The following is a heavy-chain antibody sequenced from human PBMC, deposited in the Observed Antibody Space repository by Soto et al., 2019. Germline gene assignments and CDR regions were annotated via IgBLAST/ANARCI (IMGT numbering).Heavy chain of an antibody. V-gene: IGHV1-69*13. Sequence: SVKVSCKASGGTFSSYAISWVRQAPGQGLEWMGGIIPIFGTANYAQKFQGRVTITADESTSTAYMELSSLRSEDTAVYYCAKLRDYYYSSGYENWLDPWGQGTMVTVST. D-gene: IGHD3-22*01. CDR3: AKLRDYYYSSGYENWLDP. CDR1: GGTFSSYA. J-gene: IGHJ5*02. CDR2: IIPIFGTA.